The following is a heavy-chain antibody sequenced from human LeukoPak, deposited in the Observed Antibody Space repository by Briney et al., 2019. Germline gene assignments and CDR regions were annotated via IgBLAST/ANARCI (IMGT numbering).Heavy chain of an antibody. Sequence: GGSLRLSCAASGVTLSTYAMSWARQAPGKGLEWVSGISSSGSGDNTYYADSVKGRFTVSRDSSKNTLFLHMNTLRAEDTAIYYCANTRSSTSPYYYYYGMDVWGQGTTVTVSS. D-gene: IGHD2-2*01. J-gene: IGHJ6*02. CDR2: ISSSGSGDNT. CDR1: GVTLSTYA. V-gene: IGHV3-23*01. CDR3: ANTRSSTSPYYYYYGMDV.